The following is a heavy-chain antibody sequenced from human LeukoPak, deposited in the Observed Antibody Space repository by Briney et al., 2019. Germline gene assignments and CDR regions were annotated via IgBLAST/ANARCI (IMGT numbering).Heavy chain of an antibody. J-gene: IGHJ4*02. CDR2: MNPNSGNT. Sequence: GASVKVSCKASGYTFTSYDINWARQATGQGLEWMGWMNPNSGNTGYAQKFQGKVTMTRNTSISTAYMELSSLRSEDTAVYYCARVIAVPSSDRNDYWGQGTLVTVSS. CDR1: GYTFTSYD. V-gene: IGHV1-8*01. D-gene: IGHD6-19*01. CDR3: ARVIAVPSSDRNDY.